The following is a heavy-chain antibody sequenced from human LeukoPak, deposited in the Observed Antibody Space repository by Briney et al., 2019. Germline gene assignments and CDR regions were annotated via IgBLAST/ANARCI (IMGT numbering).Heavy chain of an antibody. CDR1: GGSISSSSYY. CDR3: ARDGIAAAGTGAFDI. CDR2: IYYSGST. J-gene: IGHJ3*02. V-gene: IGHV4-39*07. Sequence: SETLSLTCTVSGGSISSSSYYWGWIRQPPGKGLEWIGSIYYSGSTYYNPSLKSRVTISVDTSKNQFSLKLSSVTAADTAVYYCARDGIAAAGTGAFDIWGQGTMVTVSS. D-gene: IGHD6-13*01.